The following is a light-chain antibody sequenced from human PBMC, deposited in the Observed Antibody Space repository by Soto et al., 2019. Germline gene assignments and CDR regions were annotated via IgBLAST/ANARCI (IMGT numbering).Light chain of an antibody. CDR2: AAS. CDR1: QSVSSNF. Sequence: EIVLTQSPDTLSLFPGERATLSCRASQSVSSNFLVWYQQKPGQAPRLLIYAASSRATGIPDRFSGSGSGTDFTLTISRLEPEDFAVYYCQQYGGSPRALTFGGGTRVEIK. CDR3: QQYGGSPRALT. V-gene: IGKV3-20*01. J-gene: IGKJ4*01.